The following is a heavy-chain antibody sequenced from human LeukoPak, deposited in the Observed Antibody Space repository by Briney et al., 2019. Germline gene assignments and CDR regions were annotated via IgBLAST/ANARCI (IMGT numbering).Heavy chain of an antibody. CDR3: ARLLRVGYCSTTTCNWFDP. D-gene: IGHD2-2*03. CDR2: IYTSGST. CDR1: GGFISSYY. Sequence: PSETLSLTCTVSGGFISSYYWSWIRQPAGKGLEWIGRIYTSGSTNYNPSLKSRVTMSVDTSKNQFSLKLSSVTAADTAVYYCARLLRVGYCSTTTCNWFDPWGQGTLVTVSS. V-gene: IGHV4-4*07. J-gene: IGHJ5*02.